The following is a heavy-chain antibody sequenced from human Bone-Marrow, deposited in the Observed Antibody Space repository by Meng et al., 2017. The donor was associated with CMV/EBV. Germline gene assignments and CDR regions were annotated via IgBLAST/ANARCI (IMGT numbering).Heavy chain of an antibody. CDR3: GRGGEWLEWGDFDY. CDR2: INPNVGGT. J-gene: IGHJ4*02. D-gene: IGHD6-19*01. Sequence: VHVVQSGAEEKKPRASVKGSVKASGTPSDGTIRHWGRQAPGQGLGGMGWINPNVGGTNYAQKFRGGATLTRDASIGTAYRGLGRLSSADPAGYYCGRGGEWLEWGDFDYWGQGTLVTVSS. CDR1: GTPSDGT. V-gene: IGHV1-2*02.